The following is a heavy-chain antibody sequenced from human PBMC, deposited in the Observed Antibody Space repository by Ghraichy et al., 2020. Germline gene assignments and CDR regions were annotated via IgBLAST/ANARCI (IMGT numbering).Heavy chain of an antibody. Sequence: GGSLRLSCAASGFTFSSYSMNWVRQAPGKGLEWVSSISSSSSYIYYADSVKGRFTISRDNAKNSLYLQMNSLRAEDTAVYYCARDLRVYYYDSSGYYTWGQGTLVTVSS. CDR3: ARDLRVYYYDSSGYYT. J-gene: IGHJ5*02. CDR2: ISSSSSYI. D-gene: IGHD3-22*01. V-gene: IGHV3-21*01. CDR1: GFTFSSYS.